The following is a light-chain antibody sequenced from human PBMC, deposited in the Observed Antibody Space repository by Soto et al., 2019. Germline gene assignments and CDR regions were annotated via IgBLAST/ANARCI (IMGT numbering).Light chain of an antibody. CDR1: QSPVDGNGITS. CDR2: RVS. CDR3: MQGTHWPIT. V-gene: IGKV2-30*01. J-gene: IGKJ5*01. Sequence: DIVMTQTPLSLRVTLGQPASISCSSSQSPVDGNGITSLSWLHQRPGQPPRLLIYRVSNRDSGVPARFSGSGSGTDFALKISRVEAEDVGVYYCMQGTHWPITFGQGTRLEIK.